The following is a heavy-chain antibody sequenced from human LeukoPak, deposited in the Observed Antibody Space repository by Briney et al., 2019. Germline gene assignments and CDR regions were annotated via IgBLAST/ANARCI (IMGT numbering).Heavy chain of an antibody. CDR3: AKRPSDYGDYVSYFDY. Sequence: GGSLRLSCAASGFSFISYGMHWVRQAPGKGLEWVGVISDDGRRKDYADSVKGRFTISRDNSKDTLYLQMNSLRAEDTAVYYCAKRPSDYGDYVSYFDYWDQGTLVTVSS. CDR1: GFSFISYG. V-gene: IGHV3-30*18. CDR2: ISDDGRRK. D-gene: IGHD4-17*01. J-gene: IGHJ4*02.